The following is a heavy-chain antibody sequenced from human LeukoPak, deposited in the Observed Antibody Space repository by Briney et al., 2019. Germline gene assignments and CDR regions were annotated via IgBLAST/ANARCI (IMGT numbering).Heavy chain of an antibody. CDR2: IYYSGST. V-gene: IGHV4-39*07. Sequence: SETLSLTCTVSGGSISSSSYYWGWIRQPPGKGLEWIGSIYYSGSTYYNPSLKSRVTISVDTSKNQFSLKLSSVTAADTAVYYCARDSSLGSSSFPFDYWGQGTLVTVSS. D-gene: IGHD6-13*01. J-gene: IGHJ4*02. CDR1: GGSISSSSYY. CDR3: ARDSSLGSSSFPFDY.